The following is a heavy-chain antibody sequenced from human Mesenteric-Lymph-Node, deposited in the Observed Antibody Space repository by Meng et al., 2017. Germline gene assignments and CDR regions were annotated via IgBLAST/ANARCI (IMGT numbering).Heavy chain of an antibody. J-gene: IGHJ4*02. Sequence: GSLRLSCAVYGVSFSSYYWSWIRQPPGKGLEWIGEINHSGSTNYNPSLKSRVTISVDTSKNQFSLKLSSVTAADTAVYYCTRDQRGKYGSGSIFDYWGQGTLVTVSS. CDR3: TRDQRGKYGSGSIFDY. CDR1: GVSFSSYY. D-gene: IGHD3-10*01. V-gene: IGHV4-34*01. CDR2: INHSGST.